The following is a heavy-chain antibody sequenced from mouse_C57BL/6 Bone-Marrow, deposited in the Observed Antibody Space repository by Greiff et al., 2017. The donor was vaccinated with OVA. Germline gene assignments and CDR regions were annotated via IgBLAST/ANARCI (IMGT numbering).Heavy chain of an antibody. V-gene: IGHV1-76*01. CDR2: IYPGSGNT. Sequence: VQLQQSGAELVRPGASVKLSCKASGYTFTDYYINWVKQRPGQGLEWIARIYPGSGNTYYNEKFKGKATLTAEKSSSTAYMQLSSLTSEDSAVYFDARAYYCGSSYDAMDYWCRGTSVTVSS. D-gene: IGHD1-1*01. J-gene: IGHJ4*01. CDR3: ARAYYCGSSYDAMDY. CDR1: GYTFTDYY.